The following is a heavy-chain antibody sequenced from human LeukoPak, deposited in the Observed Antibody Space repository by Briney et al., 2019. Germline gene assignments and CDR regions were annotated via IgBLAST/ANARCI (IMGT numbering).Heavy chain of an antibody. CDR3: ARHTLDTGYYFDY. V-gene: IGHV4-59*08. CDR1: GGSISSYY. J-gene: IGHJ4*02. Sequence: SETLSLTCTVSGGSISSYYCSWIRLPPGKGRDWIGYIYYSGRTKYNRSLKSRVTISVHTSKNQFSLKLSSVTAADTAVYYCARHTLDTGYYFDYWGQGTLVTVSS. D-gene: IGHD5-18*01. CDR2: IYYSGRT.